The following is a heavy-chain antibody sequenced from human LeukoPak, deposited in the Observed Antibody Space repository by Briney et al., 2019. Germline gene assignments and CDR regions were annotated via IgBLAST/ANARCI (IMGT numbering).Heavy chain of an antibody. V-gene: IGHV3-23*01. CDR1: GFTLSSHG. J-gene: IGHJ1*01. CDR3: AKDDDWGRYKH. Sequence: PGGSLRLSCAASGFTLSSHGMNWVRQAPGKGREWVPGISPSGGITYYTDSVKGRFTISRDNSKNTQSLQMNSLRAEDTAVYYCAKDDDWGRYKHWGQGTLVTVSS. CDR2: ISPSGGIT. D-gene: IGHD3-16*01.